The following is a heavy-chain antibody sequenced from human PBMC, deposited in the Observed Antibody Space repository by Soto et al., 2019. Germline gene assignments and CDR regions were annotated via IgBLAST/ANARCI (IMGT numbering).Heavy chain of an antibody. V-gene: IGHV1-3*01. D-gene: IGHD1-26*01. CDR2: INAGNGNT. CDR1: GYTFTSYA. Sequence: ASVKVSCKASGYTFTSYAMHWVRQAPGQRLEWMGWINAGNGNTKYSQKLQGRVTMTTDTSTSTAYMELRSLRSDDTAVYYCAREHGTWFDPWGQGTLVTVSS. J-gene: IGHJ5*02. CDR3: AREHGTWFDP.